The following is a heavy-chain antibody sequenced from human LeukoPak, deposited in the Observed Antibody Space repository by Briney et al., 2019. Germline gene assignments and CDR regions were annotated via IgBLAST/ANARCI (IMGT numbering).Heavy chain of an antibody. Sequence: SETLSLTCTVSGGSISSGGYYWSWIRQHPGKGLGWLGYIYYSGVTYYNPSLKSRVTMSVDTSKNQFSLELRSVTAADTAVYYCARGDATSVTRFRPRPYHDYWGQGTLVTVSS. CDR2: IYYSGVT. V-gene: IGHV4-31*03. J-gene: IGHJ4*02. CDR3: ARGDATSVTRFRPRPYHDY. D-gene: IGHD4-17*01. CDR1: GGSISSGGYY.